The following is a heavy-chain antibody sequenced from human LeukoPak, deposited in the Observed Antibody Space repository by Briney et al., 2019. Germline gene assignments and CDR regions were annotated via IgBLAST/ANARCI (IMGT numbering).Heavy chain of an antibody. D-gene: IGHD7-27*01. Sequence: ASVKVSCKASGYSFTAHYIHWVRQAPGQGLEWMGWISPNSGGTDYAQKFLGRVTMTRDTSISTAYMELSSLTSDDTAVYYCAIQPWGSGNNWYFDFWGRGTLVTVSS. CDR1: GYSFTAHY. CDR2: ISPNSGGT. V-gene: IGHV1-2*02. J-gene: IGHJ2*01. CDR3: AIQPWGSGNNWYFDF.